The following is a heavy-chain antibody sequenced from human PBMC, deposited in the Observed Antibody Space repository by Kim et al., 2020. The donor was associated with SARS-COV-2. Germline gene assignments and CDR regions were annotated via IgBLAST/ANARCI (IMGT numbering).Heavy chain of an antibody. V-gene: IGHV4-39*01. CDR3: ASESLGGSGSPFLKYYYYGMDV. J-gene: IGHJ6*02. Sequence: SETLSLTCTVSGGSISSSSYYWGWIRQPPGKGLEWIGSIYYSGSTYYNPSLKSRVTISVDTSKNQFSLKLSSVTAADTAVYYCASESLGGSGSPFLKYYYYGMDVWGQGTTVTVSS. CDR2: IYYSGST. D-gene: IGHD3-10*01. CDR1: GGSISSSSYY.